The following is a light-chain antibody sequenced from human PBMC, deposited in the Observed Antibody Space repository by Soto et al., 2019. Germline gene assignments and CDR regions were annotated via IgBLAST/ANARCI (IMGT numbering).Light chain of an antibody. V-gene: IGKV3-11*01. CDR3: QQRSNLPPLT. J-gene: IGKJ4*01. CDR2: DAS. CDR1: QSVSSY. Sequence: EIVLTQSPDTLSLSPGERATLSCRASQSVSSYLAGYQQKPGQAPRLLIYDASNRATGIPARFSGSGSGTDFTLSISSLEPEDFAVYYCQQRSNLPPLTFGGGTKVEIK.